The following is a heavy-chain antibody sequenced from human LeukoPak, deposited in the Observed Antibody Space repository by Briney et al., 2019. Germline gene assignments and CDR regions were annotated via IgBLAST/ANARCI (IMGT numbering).Heavy chain of an antibody. D-gene: IGHD2-2*02. Sequence: GGSLRLSCAASGFTFSSYGMHWVRQAPGKGLGWVAFIRYDGSNKYYADSVKGRFSISRDNSKNTLYLQMNSLRAEDTAVYYCAKGERYCSSTSCYTGAFDIWGQGTMVTVSS. CDR2: IRYDGSNK. CDR3: AKGERYCSSTSCYTGAFDI. J-gene: IGHJ3*02. V-gene: IGHV3-30*02. CDR1: GFTFSSYG.